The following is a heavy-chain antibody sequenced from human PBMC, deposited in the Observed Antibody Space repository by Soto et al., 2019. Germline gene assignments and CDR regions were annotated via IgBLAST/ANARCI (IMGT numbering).Heavy chain of an antibody. V-gene: IGHV1-69*13. J-gene: IGHJ6*02. CDR2: IIPIFGTA. D-gene: IGHD2-2*01. Sequence: GAAVKVSCKACGGTFSSYAISWVRQAPGQGLEWMGGIIPIFGTANYAQKFQGRVTITADESTSTAYMELSSLRSEDTAVYYCASGSYCSSTSCYGGYYYYGMDVWGQGTTVTVSS. CDR3: ASGSYCSSTSCYGGYYYYGMDV. CDR1: GGTFSSYA.